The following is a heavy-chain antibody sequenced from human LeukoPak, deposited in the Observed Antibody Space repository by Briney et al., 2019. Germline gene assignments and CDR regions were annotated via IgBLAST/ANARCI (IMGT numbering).Heavy chain of an antibody. CDR1: GFTFSSYA. D-gene: IGHD3-22*01. CDR2: ISGSGGST. CDR3: AKRQDDYDSSGYYY. V-gene: IGHV3-23*01. J-gene: IGHJ4*02. Sequence: PGGSLRLSCAASGFTFSSYAMSWVRQAPGKGLEWVSAISGSGGSTYYADSVKGRFTISRDNSKNTLYLQMNSLRAEDTAVYYCAKRQDDYDSSGYYYWGQGTLVTVSS.